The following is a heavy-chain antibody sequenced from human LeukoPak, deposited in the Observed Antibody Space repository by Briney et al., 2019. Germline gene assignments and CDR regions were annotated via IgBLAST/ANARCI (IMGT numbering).Heavy chain of an antibody. CDR3: ARVKGRWLQRQGWFDP. CDR1: GGSISSGDYY. V-gene: IGHV4-30-4*01. Sequence: PSETLSLTCTVSGGSISSGDYYWSWIRQPPGKGLEWIGYIYYSGSTYYNPSLKSGVTISVDTSKNQFSLKLSSVTAADTAVYYCARVKGRWLQRQGWFDPWGQGTLVTVSS. J-gene: IGHJ5*02. CDR2: IYYSGST. D-gene: IGHD5-24*01.